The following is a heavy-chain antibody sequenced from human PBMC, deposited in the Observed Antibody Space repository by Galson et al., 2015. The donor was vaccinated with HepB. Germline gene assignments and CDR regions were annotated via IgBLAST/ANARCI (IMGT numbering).Heavy chain of an antibody. CDR3: ARVDPRDYYGSGSSKGDTFDY. D-gene: IGHD3-10*01. CDR1: GGTSSSYA. V-gene: IGHV1-69*13. J-gene: IGHJ4*02. CDR2: IIPIFGTA. Sequence: SVKVSCKASGGTSSSYAISWVRQAPGQGLEWMGGIIPIFGTANYAQKFQGRVTITADESTSTAYMELSSLRSEDTAVYYCARVDPRDYYGSGSSKGDTFDYWGQGTLVTVSS.